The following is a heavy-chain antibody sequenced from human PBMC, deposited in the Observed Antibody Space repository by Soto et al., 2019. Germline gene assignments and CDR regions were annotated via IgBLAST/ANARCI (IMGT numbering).Heavy chain of an antibody. CDR1: GDYITSHY. D-gene: IGHD6-13*01. V-gene: IGHV4-59*08. CDR3: ARPKGIAPALWYFDL. CDR2: VYHSEKT. J-gene: IGHJ2*01. Sequence: QVQLQESGPGLVKPSETLSLTCTVSGDYITSHYWSWIRQPPGKGLEWIGYVYHSEKTDSHPPLKGRVPISTDTAKKQISLSLPSVTAADTAVYYCARPKGIAPALWYFDLWGRGTLVTVSS.